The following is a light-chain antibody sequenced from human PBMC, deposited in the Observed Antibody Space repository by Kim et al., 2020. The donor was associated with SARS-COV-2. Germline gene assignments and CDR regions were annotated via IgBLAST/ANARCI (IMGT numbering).Light chain of an antibody. CDR1: QDISNY. CDR2: DAS. V-gene: IGKV1-33*01. J-gene: IGKJ4*01. CDR3: QQYDNLPLT. Sequence: DIQMTQSPSSLSASIGDRVTITCQASQDISNYLTWHQQKPGKAPKVLIYDASTLETGVPSRFSGGGSGTDFTFTIASLQPEDVATYYCQQYDNLPLTFGVGTKVEIK.